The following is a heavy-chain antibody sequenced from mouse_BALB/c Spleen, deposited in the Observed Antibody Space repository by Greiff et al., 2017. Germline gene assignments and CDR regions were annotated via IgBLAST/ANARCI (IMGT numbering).Heavy chain of an antibody. CDR2: ISSGGSYT. Sequence: EVQRVESGGGLVKPGGSLKLSCAASGFTFSSYAMSWVRQSPEKRLEWVAEISSGGSYTYYPDTVTGRFTISRDNAKNTLYLEMSSLRSEDTAMYYCARVPTGTVAYWGQGTLVTVSA. V-gene: IGHV5-9-4*01. CDR3: ARVPTGTVAY. J-gene: IGHJ3*01. CDR1: GFTFSSYA. D-gene: IGHD4-1*02.